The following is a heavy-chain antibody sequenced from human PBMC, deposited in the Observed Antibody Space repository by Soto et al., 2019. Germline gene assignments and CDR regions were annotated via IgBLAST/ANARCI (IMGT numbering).Heavy chain of an antibody. CDR1: GYTFTSYG. Sequence: QVQLVQSGAEVKKPGASVKVSCKASGYTFTSYGISWVRQAPGQGLEWMGWISAYNGNTNYAQKLQGRVTMTTDTSTSTAYMKLRSLRSDDTAVYYWARRYCISTCCLGGFDYWGQGTLVTVSS. V-gene: IGHV1-18*01. J-gene: IGHJ4*02. CDR3: ARRYCISTCCLGGFDY. CDR2: ISAYNGNT. D-gene: IGHD2-2*01.